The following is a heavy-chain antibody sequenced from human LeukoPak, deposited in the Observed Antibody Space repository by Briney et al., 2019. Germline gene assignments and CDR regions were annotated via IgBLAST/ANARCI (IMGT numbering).Heavy chain of an antibody. J-gene: IGHJ4*02. D-gene: IGHD6-13*01. CDR1: GFTFSSYG. CDR3: ARDSDDRSWNGLFDY. V-gene: IGHV3-48*04. Sequence: PGRSLRLSCAASGFTFSSYGMHWVRQAPGKGLEWVSYISSTGITKYYADSVKGRFTVSRDNAKNSLYLQMNSLRAEDTAVYYCARDSDDRSWNGLFDYWGQGTLVTVSS. CDR2: ISSTGITK.